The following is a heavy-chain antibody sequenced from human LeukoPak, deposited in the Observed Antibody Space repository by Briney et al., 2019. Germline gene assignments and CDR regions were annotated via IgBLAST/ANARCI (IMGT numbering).Heavy chain of an antibody. CDR1: GYTFTSYG. J-gene: IGHJ4*02. D-gene: IGHD2-21*02. Sequence: ASVKVSCKASGYTFTSYGISWVRQAPGQGLEWMGWISAYNGNTNYAQKLQGRVTMTTDTSTSTAYMELRSLRSDDTAVYYCARTSYCGGDCYSRLHFDYWGQGTLVTVSS. CDR3: ARTSYCGGDCYSRLHFDY. V-gene: IGHV1-18*04. CDR2: ISAYNGNT.